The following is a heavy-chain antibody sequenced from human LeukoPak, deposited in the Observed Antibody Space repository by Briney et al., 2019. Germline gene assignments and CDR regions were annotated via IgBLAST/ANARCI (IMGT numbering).Heavy chain of an antibody. J-gene: IGHJ4*02. D-gene: IGHD2-15*01. CDR2: IYYSGST. CDR1: GGSISSYY. V-gene: IGHV4-59*08. CDR3: AREVVAAKGRYFDY. Sequence: PSETLSLTCTVSGGSISSYYWSWIRQPPGKGLEWIGYIYYSGSTNYNPSLKSRVTISVDTSKNQFSLKLSSVTAADTAVYYCAREVVAAKGRYFDYWGQGTLVTVSS.